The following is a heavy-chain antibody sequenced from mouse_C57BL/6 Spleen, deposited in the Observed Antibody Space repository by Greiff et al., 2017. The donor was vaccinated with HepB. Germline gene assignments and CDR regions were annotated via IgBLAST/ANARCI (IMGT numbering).Heavy chain of an antibody. D-gene: IGHD1-1*01. V-gene: IGHV1-9*01. Sequence: QVQLQQSGAELMKPGASVKLSCKATGYTFTGYWIEWVKQRPGHGLEWIGEILPGSGSTNYNEKFKGKATFTADTSSNTAYMQLSSLTTEDSAIYYCARGPYYGSTYYYAMDYWGQGTSVTVSS. J-gene: IGHJ4*01. CDR3: ARGPYYGSTYYYAMDY. CDR1: GYTFTGYW. CDR2: ILPGSGST.